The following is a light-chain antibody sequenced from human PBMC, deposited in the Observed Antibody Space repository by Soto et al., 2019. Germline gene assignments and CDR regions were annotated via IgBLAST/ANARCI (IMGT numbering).Light chain of an antibody. Sequence: QAVVTQEPSLTVSPGGTVTLTCGSSTGTVTSGHYPSWFQQKPGQAPRTLIFDTSNRHSWTPAHFSGSLLGDKAALTLSGAQPEDEAEYYCLVSFGASVVFGGGTKVTVL. J-gene: IGLJ2*01. CDR1: TGTVTSGHY. V-gene: IGLV7-46*01. CDR3: LVSFGASVV. CDR2: DTS.